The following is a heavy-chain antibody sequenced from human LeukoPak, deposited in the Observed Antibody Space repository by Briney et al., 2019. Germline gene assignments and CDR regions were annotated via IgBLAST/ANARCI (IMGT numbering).Heavy chain of an antibody. V-gene: IGHV4-34*01. Sequence: SETLSLTCAVSGGSFSGYYWTWIRQPPGKGLEWIGEINHSGSANYNPSLMSRVTISLDTSKNQFSLKLSSVTAADTAVYYCARGVYIAAAQYGYWGQGTLVTVSS. D-gene: IGHD6-13*01. J-gene: IGHJ4*02. CDR1: GGSFSGYY. CDR3: ARGVYIAAAQYGY. CDR2: INHSGSA.